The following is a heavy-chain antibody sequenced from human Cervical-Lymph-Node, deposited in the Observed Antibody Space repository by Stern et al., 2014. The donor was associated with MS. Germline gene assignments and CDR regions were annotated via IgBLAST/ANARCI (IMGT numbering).Heavy chain of an antibody. Sequence: EVQLVESGGGLVKPGGSLRLSCAASGFTFSSYSMNWVRQAPGKGLEWVSSISSNSSFIYYADSVKGRFTISRDNAKNSLYLQMNSLRAEDTAVYYCAREYDFWSGYHGPFDYWGQGTLVTVSS. CDR3: AREYDFWSGYHGPFDY. J-gene: IGHJ4*02. CDR2: ISSNSSFI. CDR1: GFTFSSYS. V-gene: IGHV3-21*01. D-gene: IGHD3-3*01.